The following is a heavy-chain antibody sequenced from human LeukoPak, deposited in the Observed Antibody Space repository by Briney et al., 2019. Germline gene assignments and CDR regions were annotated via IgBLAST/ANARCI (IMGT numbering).Heavy chain of an antibody. V-gene: IGHV4-59*01. J-gene: IGHJ4*02. CDR3: ARDLGTSSALDY. Sequence: KPSETLSLTCTVSGGSISSYYWSWIRQPPGKGLEWIGYIYYSGSTNYYPSLKSRVTISVDTSKNQFSLKLSSVTAAYTAVYYCARDLGTSSALDYWGQGTLVTVSS. CDR1: GGSISSYY. D-gene: IGHD2-2*01. CDR2: IYYSGST.